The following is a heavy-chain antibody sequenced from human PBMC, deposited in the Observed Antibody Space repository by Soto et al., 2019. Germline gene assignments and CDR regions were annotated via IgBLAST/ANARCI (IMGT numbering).Heavy chain of an antibody. Sequence: ASVKVSCKVSGYTLTELSMHWVRQAPGKGLGWMGGFDPEDGETIYAQKFQGRVTMTEDTSTDTAYVELSSLRSEDTAVYYCATHRSTCEYHSSGPRPWYLQHWGNGILVT. V-gene: IGHV1-24*01. CDR3: ATHRSTCEYHSSGPRPWYLQH. CDR1: GYTLTELS. D-gene: IGHD3-22*01. J-gene: IGHJ1*01. CDR2: FDPEDGET.